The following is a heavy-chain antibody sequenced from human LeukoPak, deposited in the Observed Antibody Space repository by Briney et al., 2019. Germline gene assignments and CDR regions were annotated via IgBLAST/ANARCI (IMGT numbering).Heavy chain of an antibody. V-gene: IGHV3-48*01. D-gene: IGHD6-19*01. CDR2: ISSSGTTI. Sequence: PGGSLRLSCAASGFTFSTYTMNWVRQAPGKGLEWVSYISSSGTTIYYADSVKGRFTISRDNAENSLYLQMNSLRAEDTAVYYCARDAYQYSSGWFFDYWGQGTLVTVSS. CDR3: ARDAYQYSSGWFFDY. J-gene: IGHJ4*02. CDR1: GFTFSTYT.